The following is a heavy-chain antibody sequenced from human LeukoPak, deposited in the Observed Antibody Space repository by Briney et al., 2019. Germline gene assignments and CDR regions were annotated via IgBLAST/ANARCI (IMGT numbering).Heavy chain of an antibody. CDR1: GFTFSSYA. CDR3: ASGVTTPLFDY. V-gene: IGHV3-30-3*01. J-gene: IGHJ4*02. Sequence: GRSLRLSCAASGFTFSSYAMHWVRQAPGKGLEWVAVISYDGSNKYYADSVKGRFTISRDNSKNTLYLQMNSLRAVDTAVYYCASGVTTPLFDYWGQGTLVTVSS. CDR2: ISYDGSNK. D-gene: IGHD4-11*01.